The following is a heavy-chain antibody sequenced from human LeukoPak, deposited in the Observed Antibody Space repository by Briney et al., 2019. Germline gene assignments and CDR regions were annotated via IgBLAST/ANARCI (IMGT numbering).Heavy chain of an antibody. J-gene: IGHJ4*02. V-gene: IGHV3-7*04. D-gene: IGHD1-26*01. CDR3: ARDLSGSYLPLEDY. CDR2: IKQDGSEK. CDR1: GFTFSSYW. Sequence: GGSLRLSCAASGFTFSSYWMSCVRQAPGKGLEWVANIKQDGSEKYYVDSVKGRFTGSRDNAKNSLYLQMYSLRAEDTAVYYCARDLSGSYLPLEDYWGQGTLVTVSS.